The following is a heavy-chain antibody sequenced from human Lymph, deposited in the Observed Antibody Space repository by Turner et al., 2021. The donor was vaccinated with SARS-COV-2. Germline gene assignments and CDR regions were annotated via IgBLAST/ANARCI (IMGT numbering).Heavy chain of an antibody. CDR2: IWYDGSKK. D-gene: IGHD3-10*01. V-gene: IGHV3-33*01. CDR1: GFTFSSYG. J-gene: IGHJ4*02. CDR3: ARDLRFGELPAADH. Sequence: QVQLVESGGGVVQPGRSLRLACAAPGFTFSSYGMHWVRKAPGKGLEWLAVIWYDGSKKYYAEAVKGRFTISRDNSKNTLYLQMTSLRAEDTAVYYCARDLRFGELPAADHWGQGTLVTVSS.